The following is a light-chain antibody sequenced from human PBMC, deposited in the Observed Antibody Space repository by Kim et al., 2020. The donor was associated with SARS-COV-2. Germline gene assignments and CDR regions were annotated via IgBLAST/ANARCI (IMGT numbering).Light chain of an antibody. J-gene: IGKJ4*01. CDR2: KAS. CDR3: RQHNDYPLT. CDR1: QSISSW. V-gene: IGKV1-5*03. Sequence: ASVGDRVTITCRASQSISSWLAWYQQKPGKAPKLLIYKASTLESGVPSRFSGSGSGTEFTLTISSLQPDDFATYYCRQHNDYPLTFGGGTKVDIK.